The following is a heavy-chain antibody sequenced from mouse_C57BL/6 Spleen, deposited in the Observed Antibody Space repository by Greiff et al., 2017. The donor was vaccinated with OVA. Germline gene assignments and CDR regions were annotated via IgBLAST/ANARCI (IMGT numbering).Heavy chain of an antibody. CDR1: GYTFTDYE. J-gene: IGHJ2*01. CDR2: IDPETGGT. Sequence: QVQLKESGAELVRPGASVTLSCKASGYTFTDYEMHWVKQTPVHGLEWIGAIDPETGGTAYNQKFKGKAILTADKSASTAYMELRILTSEDSAVYYCTPDRDPMDYWGQGTTLTVSS. CDR3: TPDRDPMDY. D-gene: IGHD3-3*01. V-gene: IGHV1-15*01.